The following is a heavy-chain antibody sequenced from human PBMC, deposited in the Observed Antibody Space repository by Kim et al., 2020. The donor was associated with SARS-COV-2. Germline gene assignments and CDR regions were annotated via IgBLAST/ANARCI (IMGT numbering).Heavy chain of an antibody. CDR3: ARAQLAYCGGDCYSGLDY. Sequence: GGSLRLSCAASGFTFSSYAMHWVRQAPGKGLEWVAVISYDGSNKYYADSVKGRFTISRDNSKNTLYLQMNSLRAEDTAVYYCARAQLAYCGGDCYSGLDYWGQGTLVTVSS. CDR2: ISYDGSNK. V-gene: IGHV3-30-3*01. CDR1: GFTFSSYA. D-gene: IGHD2-21*02. J-gene: IGHJ4*02.